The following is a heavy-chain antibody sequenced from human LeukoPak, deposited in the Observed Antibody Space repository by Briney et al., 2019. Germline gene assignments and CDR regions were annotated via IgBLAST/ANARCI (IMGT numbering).Heavy chain of an antibody. CDR3: ARVRATFSPHFDN. J-gene: IGHJ4*02. CDR1: GFTFSSYW. V-gene: IGHV3-74*01. CDR2: INSDGSIT. Sequence: GGSLRLSCAASGFTFSSYWMHWVRQAPGKGLMWVSRINSDGSITNYADSVKGRFTISRDNAKSTLYLQMNSLRAEDTAVYYCARVRATFSPHFDNWGQGTLVTVSS. D-gene: IGHD5-12*01.